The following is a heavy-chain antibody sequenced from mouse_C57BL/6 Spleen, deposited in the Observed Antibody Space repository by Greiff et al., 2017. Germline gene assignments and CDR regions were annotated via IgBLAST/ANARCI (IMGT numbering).Heavy chain of an antibody. CDR1: GYTFTSYW. D-gene: IGHD2-1*01. V-gene: IGHV1-55*01. J-gene: IGHJ3*01. CDR2: IYPGSGST. CDR3: ARSGGNYHPAWFAY. Sequence: QVQLQQPGAELVKPGASVKMSCKASGYTFTSYWITWVKQRPGQGLAWIGDIYPGSGSTNYNEKFKSKATLTVDTSSSTAYMQLSSLTSEDSAVYYCARSGGNYHPAWFAYWGQGTLVTVSA.